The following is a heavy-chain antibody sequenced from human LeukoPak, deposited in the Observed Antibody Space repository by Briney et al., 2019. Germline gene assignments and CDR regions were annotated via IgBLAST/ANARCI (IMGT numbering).Heavy chain of an antibody. Sequence: ASVKVSCKASGYSFTGYYMHWVRQAPGQGLEWMGWINPKSDGTNYAQKFQGRITMTRDMSISTAYMELSGLRSDGTAVYYCVRVGYHLPADYWGQGTLVTVSS. D-gene: IGHD2-2*01. CDR3: VRVGYHLPADY. CDR2: INPKSDGT. J-gene: IGHJ4*02. CDR1: GYSFTGYY. V-gene: IGHV1-2*02.